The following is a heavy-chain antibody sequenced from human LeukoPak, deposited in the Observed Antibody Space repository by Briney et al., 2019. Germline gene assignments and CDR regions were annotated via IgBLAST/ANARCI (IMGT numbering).Heavy chain of an antibody. J-gene: IGHJ6*03. CDR3: ARDGHYYYMDV. V-gene: IGHV4-59*01. CDR2: IYYSGSN. Sequence: SETLSLTCTVSGGSISSYYWSWIRQPPGKGLEWIGYIYYSGSNNYNPSLKSRVTISVDTSKNQFPLKLSSVTAADTAVYYCARDGHYYYMDVWGKGTTVTVSS. CDR1: GGSISSYY.